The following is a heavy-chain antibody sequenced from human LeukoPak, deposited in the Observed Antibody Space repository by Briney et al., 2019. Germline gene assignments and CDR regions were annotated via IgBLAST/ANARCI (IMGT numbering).Heavy chain of an antibody. Sequence: GGSLRLSCAASGFTFSSYGMHWVRQAPGKGLEWVAFIRYDGSNKYYADSVKGRFTISRDNSKNTLYLQMNSLRAEDTAVYYCAKDARYYDFWSGLVWGQGTLVTVSS. CDR3: AKDARYYDFWSGLV. CDR2: IRYDGSNK. J-gene: IGHJ4*02. V-gene: IGHV3-30*02. D-gene: IGHD3-3*01. CDR1: GFTFSSYG.